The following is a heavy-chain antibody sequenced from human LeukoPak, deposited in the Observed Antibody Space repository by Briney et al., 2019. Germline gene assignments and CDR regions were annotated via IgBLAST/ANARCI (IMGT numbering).Heavy chain of an antibody. V-gene: IGHV3-23*01. CDR1: GFTFSSYA. Sequence: GVSLRLSCAASGFTFSSYAMSWVRQVPGKGLEWVSAISGSGGSTYYADSVKGRFTISRDNSKNTLYLQMNSLRAEDTAVYYCAKSLRVLDYFDYWGQGTLVTVSS. J-gene: IGHJ4*02. CDR3: AKSLRVLDYFDY. D-gene: IGHD3-3*01. CDR2: ISGSGGST.